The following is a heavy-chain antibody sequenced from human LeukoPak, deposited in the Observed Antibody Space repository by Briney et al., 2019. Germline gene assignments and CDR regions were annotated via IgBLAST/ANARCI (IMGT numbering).Heavy chain of an antibody. CDR2: IYYSGST. D-gene: IGHD3-3*01. CDR3: ARGSEEWLLTTGFDY. V-gene: IGHV4-31*03. Sequence: PSHTLSLTCTFSGGSISSGGYYWSWIPQHPGKGLEWIGYIYYSGSTDYNPSLKSRAIISVDTSKNQFSLKLSSVTAADTAVYYCARGSEEWLLTTGFDYWGQGTLVTVSS. J-gene: IGHJ4*02. CDR1: GGSISSGGYY.